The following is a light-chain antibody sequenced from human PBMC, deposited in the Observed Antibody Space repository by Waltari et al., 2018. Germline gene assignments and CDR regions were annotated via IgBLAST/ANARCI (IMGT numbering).Light chain of an antibody. V-gene: IGLV2-14*03. CDR3: SSYTSSTTLLLI. J-gene: IGLJ2*01. CDR1: SSDVGGYNY. CDR2: DVS. Sequence: QSALTQPASVSGSPGQSITISCTGTSSDVGGYNYVSWYQKHPGKAPKLLSYDVSNRPSGVSNRFSASKSGNTASLIISGLQAEDEADYYCSSYTSSTTLLLIFGGGTKLTVL.